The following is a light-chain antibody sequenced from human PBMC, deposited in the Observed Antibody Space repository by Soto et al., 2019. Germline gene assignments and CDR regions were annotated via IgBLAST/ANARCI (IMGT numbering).Light chain of an antibody. CDR2: DVT. J-gene: IGLJ3*02. CDR1: SSDVGRYNY. Sequence: QSALTQPASVSGSPGQSITISCTGTSSDVGRYNYVSWYQQHPGKAPKLLIYDVTKRPSGVSDRFSGSKSGNTASLTISGLQPEDEADYYCSSCSNSRTLVFGGGTKVTVL. CDR3: SSCSNSRTLV. V-gene: IGLV2-14*03.